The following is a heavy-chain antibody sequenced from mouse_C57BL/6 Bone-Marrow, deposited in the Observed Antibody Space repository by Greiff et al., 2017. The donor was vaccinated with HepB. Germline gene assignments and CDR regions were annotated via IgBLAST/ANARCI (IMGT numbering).Heavy chain of an antibody. CDR2: IYPGSGST. J-gene: IGHJ2*01. D-gene: IGHD2-5*01. V-gene: IGHV1-55*01. CDR1: GYTFTSYW. Sequence: VQLQQPGAELVKPGASVKMSCKASGYTFTSYWITWVKQRPGQGLEWIGDIYPGSGSTNYNEKFKSKATLTVDTSSSTAYMQLSSLTSEASAVYYCARMNFGYSNYEGYYFDYWGQGTTLTVSS. CDR3: ARMNFGYSNYEGYYFDY.